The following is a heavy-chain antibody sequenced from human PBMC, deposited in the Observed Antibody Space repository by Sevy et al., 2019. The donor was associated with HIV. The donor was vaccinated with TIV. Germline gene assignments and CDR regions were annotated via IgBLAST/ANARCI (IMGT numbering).Heavy chain of an antibody. Sequence: GGSLRLSCAASGFIFSNYGMHWVRQAPGKGLEWLAVIWYDGSQEYYADSVKGRFTVSRDNSKNTLYLQMNSLRAEDTAVYYCATNGRYTTSWPHFDYWGQGPLVTVSS. CDR1: GFIFSNYG. V-gene: IGHV3-33*01. CDR3: ATNGRYTTSWPHFDY. J-gene: IGHJ4*02. D-gene: IGHD2-2*01. CDR2: IWYDGSQE.